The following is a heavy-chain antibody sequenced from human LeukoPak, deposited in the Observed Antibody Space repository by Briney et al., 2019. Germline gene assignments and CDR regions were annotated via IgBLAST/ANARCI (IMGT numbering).Heavy chain of an antibody. D-gene: IGHD3-16*02. Sequence: GGSLRLSCAASGFTLSGSAMHWVRQASGKGLEWVGRIRSKANSYATAYAASVKGRFTISRDDSKNTAYLQMNSLKTEDTAVYYCTRSDYDYVWGSYRSGYWGQGTLVTVSS. V-gene: IGHV3-73*01. CDR3: TRSDYDYVWGSYRSGY. CDR2: IRSKANSYAT. CDR1: GFTLSGSA. J-gene: IGHJ4*02.